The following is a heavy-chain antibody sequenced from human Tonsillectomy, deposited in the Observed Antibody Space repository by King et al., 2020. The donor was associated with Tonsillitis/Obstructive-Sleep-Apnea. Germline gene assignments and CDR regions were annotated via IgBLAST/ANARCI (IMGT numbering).Heavy chain of an antibody. J-gene: IGHJ2*01. CDR3: ARQQAYYYDSSGYSDWYFDL. D-gene: IGHD3-22*01. V-gene: IGHV4-39*01. CDR2: IYYSGST. Sequence: QLQESGPGLVKPSETLSLTCTASGGSISSSSHYWGWIRQPPGKGLEWIGCIYYSGSTYYNPSLQGRVTISVDTSKNQFSLKLSSVTAADTAVYYCARQQAYYYDSSGYSDWYFDLWGRGTLVTVSS. CDR1: GGSISSSSHY.